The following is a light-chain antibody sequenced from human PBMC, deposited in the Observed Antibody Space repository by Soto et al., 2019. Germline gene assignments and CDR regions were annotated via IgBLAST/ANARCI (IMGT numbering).Light chain of an antibody. CDR1: QNIRSR. Sequence: DIQMTQSPSSLSASVGYRVTITCRASQNIRSRLAWFQQKPGKAPKLLIYKASTLKSGVPSRFSGSGSGTEFTLTISSLQPDDFATYYCQHYNSYSEAFGQGTKVDI. J-gene: IGKJ1*01. CDR3: QHYNSYSEA. CDR2: KAS. V-gene: IGKV1-5*03.